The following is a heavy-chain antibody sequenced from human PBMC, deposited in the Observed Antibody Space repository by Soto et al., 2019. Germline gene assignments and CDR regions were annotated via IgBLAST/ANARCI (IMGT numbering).Heavy chain of an antibody. D-gene: IGHD6-19*01. Sequence: WSLRLSCAASGFTFSSYAMSWVRQAPGKGLEWVSAISGSGGSTYYADSVKGRFTISRDNSKNTLYLQMNSLRAEDTAVYYCAKAPSSGWYVDYWGQGTLVTVSS. CDR1: GFTFSSYA. CDR3: AKAPSSGWYVDY. V-gene: IGHV3-23*01. CDR2: ISGSGGST. J-gene: IGHJ4*02.